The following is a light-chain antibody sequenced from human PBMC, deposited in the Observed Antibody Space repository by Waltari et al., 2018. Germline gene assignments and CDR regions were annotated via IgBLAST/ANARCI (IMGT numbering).Light chain of an antibody. J-gene: IGKJ4*01. CDR1: QSVNNY. Sequence: DIVLTQSPATLSLSPGERATISCRASQSVNNYLAWYQQKPGQAPRLLIYDTSNRATGIPARFSGSGSGTDFTLTISSLEPEDFAVYYCQQRTNWPLTFGGGTKVEIK. CDR3: QQRTNWPLT. V-gene: IGKV3-11*01. CDR2: DTS.